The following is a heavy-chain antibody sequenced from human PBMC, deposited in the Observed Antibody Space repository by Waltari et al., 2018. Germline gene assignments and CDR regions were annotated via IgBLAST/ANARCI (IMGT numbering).Heavy chain of an antibody. CDR1: GFTFSSHA. D-gene: IGHD6-19*01. Sequence: EVQLVESGGDLVQPGGSLRLSCAASGFTFSSHAMSWVRQAPGKGLEGVSPISDVGGSTDYADPVKGRFTISRDNSKDTLYLQMNTLRVEDTAIYYCAKDRRVQTGVGVAWWNNWFDPWGQGTLVTVSS. V-gene: IGHV3-23*04. CDR2: ISDVGGST. CDR3: AKDRRVQTGVGVAWWNNWFDP. J-gene: IGHJ5*02.